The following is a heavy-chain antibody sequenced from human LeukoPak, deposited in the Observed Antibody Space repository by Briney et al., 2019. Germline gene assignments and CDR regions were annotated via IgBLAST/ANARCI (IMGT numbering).Heavy chain of an antibody. J-gene: IGHJ6*02. CDR1: GFTFSDYY. CDR2: ISSSGSTI. CDR3: ARGGNYYGSGSYYWAAYGMDV. Sequence: GGSLRLSCAASGFTFSDYYMSWIRQAPGKGLEWVSYISSSGSTIYYADSVKGRFTISRDNAKNSLYLQMNSLRAEDTAVYYCARGGNYYGSGSYYWAAYGMDVRGQGTTVTVSS. D-gene: IGHD3-10*01. V-gene: IGHV3-11*01.